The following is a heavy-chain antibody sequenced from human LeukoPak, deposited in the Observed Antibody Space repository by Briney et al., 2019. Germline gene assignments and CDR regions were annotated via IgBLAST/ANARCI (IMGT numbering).Heavy chain of an antibody. CDR2: MSPNSGHT. J-gene: IGHJ4*02. D-gene: IGHD2-21*02. Sequence: GASVKVSCNASGYTFTAYDINWGRQATGQGLEWMGWMSPNSGHTGYAQKFQGRVTFTTSTSISTAYMELNSLRPEDTAVYYCARTPPKGDIDSWGPGTLVTVSS. V-gene: IGHV1-8*01. CDR1: GYTFTAYD. CDR3: ARTPPKGDIDS.